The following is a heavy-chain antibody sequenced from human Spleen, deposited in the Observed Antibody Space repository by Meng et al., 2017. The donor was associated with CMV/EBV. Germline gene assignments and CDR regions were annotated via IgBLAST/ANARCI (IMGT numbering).Heavy chain of an antibody. D-gene: IGHD6-13*01. CDR3: AHKKIIAAAGNYFDY. CDR2: IYWNDDK. Sequence: SGPTLVKPTQTLTLTCTFSGFSLSTGGVGVGWIRQPTGKALEWLALIYWNDDKRYSPSLKSRLTITKDTYKNQVVLTMTNMDPVDTATYYCAHKKIIAAAGNYFDYWGQGTLVTVSS. V-gene: IGHV2-5*01. CDR1: GFSLSTGGVG. J-gene: IGHJ4*02.